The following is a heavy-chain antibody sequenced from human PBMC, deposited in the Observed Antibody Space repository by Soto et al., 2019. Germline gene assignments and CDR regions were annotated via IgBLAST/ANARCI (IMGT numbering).Heavy chain of an antibody. V-gene: IGHV1-69*08. CDR2: IIPILGIA. CDR3: AREEYYYGSGAFFDY. CDR1: GGTFSSYT. Sequence: QVQLVQSGAEVKKPGSSVKVSCKASGGTFSSYTISWVRQAPGQGLEWMGRIIPILGIANYAQKFQGRVTLTADKSTSTAYMELSSLRSEDTAVYYCAREEYYYGSGAFFDYWAQGTLVTVSS. J-gene: IGHJ4*02. D-gene: IGHD3-10*01.